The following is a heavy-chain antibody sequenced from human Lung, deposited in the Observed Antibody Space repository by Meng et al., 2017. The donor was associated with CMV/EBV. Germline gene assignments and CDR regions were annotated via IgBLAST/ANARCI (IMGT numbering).Heavy chain of an antibody. J-gene: IGHJ5*01. CDR1: GGSVISGSYY. Sequence: SETLSLXXTVPGGSVISGSYYWSWIRQPPGKGLEWIGYIYYSGSTNYNPSLKSRVTMSIDTSKNQFSLELSSVTAADTAVYYCARLTGTVYVHWFDSWGQGXLVTVSS. CDR2: IYYSGST. CDR3: ARLTGTVYVHWFDS. D-gene: IGHD1-7*01. V-gene: IGHV4-61*01.